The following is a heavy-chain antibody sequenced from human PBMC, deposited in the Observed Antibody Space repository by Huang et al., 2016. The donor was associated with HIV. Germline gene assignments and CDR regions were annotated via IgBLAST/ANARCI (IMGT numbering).Heavy chain of an antibody. CDR2: INKSGSKI. CDR1: GFTLSAYS. Sequence: EVQLVESGGGLVQPGGSLTLTCAASGFTLSAYSMNWVRQTPGKGLEWVSDINKSGSKIFYAESVKGRFTISRDNAKNSLYLQMNSLRDDDTAVFYCATSYGYFPHWGQGTLVTVSS. CDR3: ATSYGYFPH. D-gene: IGHD5-18*01. V-gene: IGHV3-48*02. J-gene: IGHJ1*01.